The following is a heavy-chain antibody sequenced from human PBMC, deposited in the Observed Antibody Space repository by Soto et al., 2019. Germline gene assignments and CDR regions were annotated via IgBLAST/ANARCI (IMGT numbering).Heavy chain of an antibody. CDR1: GYTFTSYY. Sequence: GASVKVSCKASGYTFTSYYMHWVRQAPGQGLEWMGIINPSGGSTSYAQKFQGRVTMTRDTSTSTVYIELSRLRSEDTAVYYCGRDGGGSSGSYSGDAFDIWGQGTMVTVSS. D-gene: IGHD3-10*01. CDR2: INPSGGST. V-gene: IGHV1-46*03. CDR3: GRDGGGSSGSYSGDAFDI. J-gene: IGHJ3*02.